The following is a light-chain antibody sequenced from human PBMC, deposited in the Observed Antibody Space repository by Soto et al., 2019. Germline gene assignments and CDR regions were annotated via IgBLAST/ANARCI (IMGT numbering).Light chain of an antibody. CDR2: DAS. CDR1: QDISNY. J-gene: IGKJ4*01. Sequence: DIQMTQSPSSLSASVGDRVTITCLASQDISNYLNWYQQKAGKAPKLLIYDASNLETGVPSRFSGNRSGTDFTFTISSLQPEDIATYYCQQYDNLPSLTFGGGTKIEIK. V-gene: IGKV1-33*01. CDR3: QQYDNLPSLT.